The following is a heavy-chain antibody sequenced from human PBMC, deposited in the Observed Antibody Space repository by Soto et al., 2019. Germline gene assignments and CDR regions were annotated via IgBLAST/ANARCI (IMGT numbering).Heavy chain of an antibody. CDR1: GGSISSYY. D-gene: IGHD5-18*01. CDR3: ARTLYSYGPRFDY. V-gene: IGHV4-59*01. J-gene: IGHJ4*02. Sequence: QVQLQESGPGLVKPSETLSLTCTVSGGSISSYYWSWIRQPPGKGLEWIGYIYYSGSTNYNPSLKRRVTLSVDTHKNLFSLKLSSVTAADTAMYYCARTLYSYGPRFDYWGQGTLVTVSS. CDR2: IYYSGST.